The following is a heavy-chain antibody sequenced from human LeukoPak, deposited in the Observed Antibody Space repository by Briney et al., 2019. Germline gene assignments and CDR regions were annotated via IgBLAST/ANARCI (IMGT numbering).Heavy chain of an antibody. CDR1: GLTFRSYD. V-gene: IGHV3-13*04. CDR3: ARATSGLDV. Sequence: GGSLRLSCAASGLTFRSYDMHWVRQATGKGLEWVSSIGTAGDTYYAGSVKGRFTISRENAKNSLYLQMNSLRAGDTTVYYCARATSGLDVWGQGTTVTVSS. J-gene: IGHJ6*02. CDR2: IGTAGDT.